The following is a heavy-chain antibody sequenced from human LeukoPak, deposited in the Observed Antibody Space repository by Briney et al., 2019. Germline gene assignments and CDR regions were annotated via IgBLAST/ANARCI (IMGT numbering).Heavy chain of an antibody. V-gene: IGHV4-31*03. CDR2: IYYSGNT. Sequence: SQTLSLTCTVSGYSISSGVYYWTWIRQDPGKGLEWIGYIYYSGNTFYNPALKSRATISVDTSKNQFSLTLSSVAAADTAVYYCARVETTMRYWGQGTLVAVSS. J-gene: IGHJ4*02. CDR3: ARVETTMRY. D-gene: IGHD1/OR15-1a*01. CDR1: GYSISSGVYY.